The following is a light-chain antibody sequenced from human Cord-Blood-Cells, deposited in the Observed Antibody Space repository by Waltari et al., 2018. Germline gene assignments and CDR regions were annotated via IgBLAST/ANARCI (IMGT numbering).Light chain of an antibody. CDR3: QQYNSYSPYS. Sequence: DIQMTKSPSTLSASVGDRVTITCRASQSISSWLAWYQQKPGKAPKLLIYKASSLESGVPSRCSGSGSGTEFTLTISSLQPDDFATYYCQQYNSYSPYSFGQGTKLEIK. J-gene: IGKJ2*03. V-gene: IGKV1-5*03. CDR1: QSISSW. CDR2: KAS.